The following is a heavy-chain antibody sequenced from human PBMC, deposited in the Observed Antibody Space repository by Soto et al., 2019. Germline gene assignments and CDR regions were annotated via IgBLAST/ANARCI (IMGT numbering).Heavy chain of an antibody. CDR2: IHGGGDT. Sequence: EVHLVETGGGVIQPGGSLRLSSTGSGFIVSSSYMRWVRQATGKGLEWVPVIHGGGDTYYADSVKGRFTISRDNSKNTLHFQRNSLRVEETAVYYLARQGGSSGWYPYWGQGSLVTVSS. V-gene: IGHV3-53*02. CDR1: GFIVSSSY. J-gene: IGHJ4*02. D-gene: IGHD6-19*01. CDR3: ARQGGSSGWYPY.